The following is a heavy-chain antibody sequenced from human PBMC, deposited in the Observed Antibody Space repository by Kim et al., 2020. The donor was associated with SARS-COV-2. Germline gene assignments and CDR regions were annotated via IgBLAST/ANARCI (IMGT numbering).Heavy chain of an antibody. CDR2: IYHSGST. V-gene: IGHV4-4*02. Sequence: SETLSLTCAVSGGSISSSNWWSWVRQPPGKGLEWIGEIYHSGSTNYNPSLKSRVTISVDKSKNQLSLKLSSVTAADTAVYYCARVSESITMIVVVRACCYYGMDVWGQGTTVTVSS. J-gene: IGHJ6*02. CDR1: GGSISSSNW. D-gene: IGHD3-22*01. CDR3: ARVSESITMIVVVRACCYYGMDV.